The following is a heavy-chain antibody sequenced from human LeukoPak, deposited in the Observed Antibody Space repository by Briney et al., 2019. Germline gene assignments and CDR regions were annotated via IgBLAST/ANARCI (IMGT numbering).Heavy chain of an antibody. CDR3: AKDPSYDILTGYAD. D-gene: IGHD3-9*01. V-gene: IGHV3-23*01. J-gene: IGHJ4*02. CDR1: GFTFSSYA. CDR2: ISGSGGST. Sequence: PGGSLRLSCAASGFTFSSYALSWVRQAPGKGLEWVSAISGSGGSTYYADSVKGRFTISRDNSKNTLYLQMNSLRAEDTAVYYCAKDPSYDILTGYADWGQGTLVTVSS.